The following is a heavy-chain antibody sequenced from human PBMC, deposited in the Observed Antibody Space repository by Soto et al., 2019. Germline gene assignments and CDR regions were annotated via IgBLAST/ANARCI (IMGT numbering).Heavy chain of an antibody. CDR2: IYHSGTT. CDR1: GGSISTSNW. Sequence: QVQLQESGPGLVKPSGTLSLTCAVSGGSISTSNWWSWVRQPPGKGLEWIGQIYHSGTTSYNPSLKSRVTISVDKSKNQFSLKLTSVTAADTAVYYCATVVAAGFGEFGPHAGRSYGMDVWGQGTTVTVSS. CDR3: ATVVAAGFGEFGPHAGRSYGMDV. D-gene: IGHD3-10*01. J-gene: IGHJ6*02. V-gene: IGHV4-4*02.